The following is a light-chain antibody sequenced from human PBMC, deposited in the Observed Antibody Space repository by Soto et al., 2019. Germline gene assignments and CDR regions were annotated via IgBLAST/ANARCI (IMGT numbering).Light chain of an antibody. Sequence: QSVLSQPPSVSGAPGQRITISCTGSSPNIGANYDVHWYRQVPGTAPKLLMSGDNNRPSGVADRFSGSKSGTSASLAITILQAEDEADYYCQSYDSSLNRVFGTGTKLTVL. CDR2: GDN. CDR1: SPNIGANYD. J-gene: IGLJ1*01. CDR3: QSYDSSLNRV. V-gene: IGLV1-40*01.